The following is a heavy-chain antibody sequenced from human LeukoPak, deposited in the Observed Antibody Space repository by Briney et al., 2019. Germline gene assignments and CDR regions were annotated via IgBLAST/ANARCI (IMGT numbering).Heavy chain of an antibody. CDR2: SFYIGTT. Sequence: SETLSLTCTVSGGSISSYYWSWIRQPPGKGLEWIGYSFYIGTTNYNPSLKSRVTISVDTSKNQFSLKLSSVTAADTAVYYCARDHRVGATSFLDYWGQGTQVTVSS. V-gene: IGHV4-59*01. D-gene: IGHD1-26*01. CDR3: ARDHRVGATSFLDY. J-gene: IGHJ4*02. CDR1: GGSISSYY.